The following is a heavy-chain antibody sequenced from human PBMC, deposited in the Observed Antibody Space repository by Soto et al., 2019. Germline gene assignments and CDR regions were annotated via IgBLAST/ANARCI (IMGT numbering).Heavy chain of an antibody. CDR1: GYTLTELS. J-gene: IGHJ6*02. CDR3: ATVKVRGVIYGMDV. D-gene: IGHD3-10*01. V-gene: IGHV1-24*01. Sequence: ASVKVSCKVSGYTLTELSMHWVRQAPGKGLEWMGGFDPEDGETIYAQKFQGRVTMTEDTSTDTAYMELSSLRSEDTAVYYCATVKVRGVIYGMDVWGQGTTVTVSS. CDR2: FDPEDGET.